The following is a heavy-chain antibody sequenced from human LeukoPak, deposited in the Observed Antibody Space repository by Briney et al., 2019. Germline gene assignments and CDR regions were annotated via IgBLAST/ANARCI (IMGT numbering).Heavy chain of an antibody. D-gene: IGHD1-14*01. Sequence: PGGSLRLSCAASGFTFSSYWLNWVRQAPGKGLEWVANIKQGGSEKFYVDSVKGRFTISRDNAKNSLYLQMNSLRAEDTAVYYCARSPQFLYYFYMDVWGKGTTVTVSS. CDR1: GFTFSSYW. CDR3: ARSPQFLYYFYMDV. CDR2: IKQGGSEK. V-gene: IGHV3-7*01. J-gene: IGHJ6*03.